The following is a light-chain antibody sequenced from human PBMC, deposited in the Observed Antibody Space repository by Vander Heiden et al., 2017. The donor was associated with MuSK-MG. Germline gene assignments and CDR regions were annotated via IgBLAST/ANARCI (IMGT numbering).Light chain of an antibody. V-gene: IGKV3-20*01. Sequence: EIVLAQSPGTLPLSPGEGAALSCRASQSVSSNYLAWYQQKPGQAPRLLIYNASTRPAGIPDRFSGSGSGTDFTLTISILDPEDFAVYYCQQDGNSPFTFGQGTKLEIK. CDR3: QQDGNSPFT. CDR1: QSVSSNY. J-gene: IGKJ2*01. CDR2: NAS.